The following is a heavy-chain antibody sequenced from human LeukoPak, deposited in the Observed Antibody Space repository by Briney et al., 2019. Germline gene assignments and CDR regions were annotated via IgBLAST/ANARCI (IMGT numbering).Heavy chain of an antibody. CDR1: GYTFTGYY. Sequence: ASVKVSCKASGYTFTGYYMHWVRQAPGQGLEWMGWINPNSGGTNYAQKFQGRVTMTRDTSISTAYMELSRLTSDDTAVYYCAGAYSYGTDTFDIWGQGTMVTVSS. V-gene: IGHV1-2*02. J-gene: IGHJ3*02. CDR3: AGAYSYGTDTFDI. D-gene: IGHD5-18*01. CDR2: INPNSGGT.